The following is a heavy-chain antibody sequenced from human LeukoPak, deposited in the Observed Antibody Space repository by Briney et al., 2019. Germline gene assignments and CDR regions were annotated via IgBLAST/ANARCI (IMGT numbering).Heavy chain of an antibody. D-gene: IGHD2-21*02. V-gene: IGHV4-34*01. J-gene: IGHJ4*02. CDR3: TRDIGDFVSDF. CDR2: INHSGST. CDR1: GGSFSGYY. Sequence: SETLSLTCAVYGGSFSGYYWSWIRQPPGKGLEWIGEINHSGSTNYNPSLKSRVTISVDTSKNQFALDLRSVTAADTAVYYCTRDIGDFVSDFWGQGTLVTVSS.